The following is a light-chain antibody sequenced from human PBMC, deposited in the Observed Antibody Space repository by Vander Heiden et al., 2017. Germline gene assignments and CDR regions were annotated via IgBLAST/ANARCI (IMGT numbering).Light chain of an antibody. CDR1: KLGDKY. Sequence: SYELTQSPSVSVSPGQTTTITCSGDKLGDKYVSWYQKKPGQSPVLLIYQDKNRPSGIPERFSASNSGNTATLTIGGSQAIDEADYYCLTWDTSTAVFGGGTKLTVL. V-gene: IGLV3-1*01. J-gene: IGLJ2*01. CDR3: LTWDTSTAV. CDR2: QDK.